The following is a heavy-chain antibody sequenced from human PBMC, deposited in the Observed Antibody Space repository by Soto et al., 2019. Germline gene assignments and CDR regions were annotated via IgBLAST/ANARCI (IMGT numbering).Heavy chain of an antibody. V-gene: IGHV4-39*02. J-gene: IGHJ4*02. CDR3: ARDAAVGLFDY. D-gene: IGHD1-26*01. CDR1: GGSISSGNYY. CDR2: IHYSGST. Sequence: PSETLSLTCTVSGGSISSGNYYWSWIRQPPGKGLEWIGNIHYSGSTYYNSSLKSRVTISIDTSKNQFSLKLSSVTATDTAVYYCARDAAVGLFDYWGQGTLVTVSS.